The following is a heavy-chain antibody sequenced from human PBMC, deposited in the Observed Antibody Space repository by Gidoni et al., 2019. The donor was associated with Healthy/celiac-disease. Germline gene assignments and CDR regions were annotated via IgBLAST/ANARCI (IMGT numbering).Heavy chain of an antibody. J-gene: IGHJ5*02. CDR3: ARSYATITMVRQRKNWFDP. CDR1: GGSISSSSYS. Sequence: QLQLQESGPGLVKPSETLSLPCTVSGGSISSSSYSWGWIRQPPGKGLEWIGSIYYSGSTYYNPSLKSRVTISVDTSKNQFSLKLSSVTAADTAVYYCARSYATITMVRQRKNWFDPWGQGTLVTVSS. CDR2: IYYSGST. D-gene: IGHD3-10*01. V-gene: IGHV4-39*01.